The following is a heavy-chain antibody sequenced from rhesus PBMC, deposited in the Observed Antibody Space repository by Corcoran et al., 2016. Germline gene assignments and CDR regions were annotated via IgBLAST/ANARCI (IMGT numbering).Heavy chain of an antibody. CDR1: GGSINGYYY. J-gene: IGHJ1*01. CDR3: ARDAYENRVTTGEYFEF. Sequence: QVKLQQWGEGLVKPSETLSHTCAVYGGSINGYYYWSWIRQAPGKGLEWIGNIDGNSASTTYNPSLKNRVTISKDTSKNQFSLKLSSVTAADTAVYYCARDAYENRVTTGEYFEFWGQGALVTVSS. V-gene: IGHV4-73*01. CDR2: IDGNSAST. D-gene: IGHD4-23*01.